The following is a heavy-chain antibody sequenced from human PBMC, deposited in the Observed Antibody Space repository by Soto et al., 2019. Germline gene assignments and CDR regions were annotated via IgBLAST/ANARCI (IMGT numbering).Heavy chain of an antibody. CDR3: ARGRGQLWLQYLRDYGMDV. CDR1: GFTFSDSW. V-gene: IGHV3-7*03. CDR2: IKQDGSEK. J-gene: IGHJ6*02. Sequence: EVQLVESGGGLVQPGGSLRLSCAASGFTFSDSWMDWVRQAPGKGPEWVANIKQDGSEKNYVDSVKGRFTISRDNAKNSLYLQMNSLRAEDTAVYYCARGRGQLWLQYLRDYGMDVWGQGTTVTVSS. D-gene: IGHD5-18*01.